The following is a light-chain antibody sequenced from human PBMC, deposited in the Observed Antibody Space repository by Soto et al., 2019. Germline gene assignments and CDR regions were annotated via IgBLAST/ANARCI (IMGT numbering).Light chain of an antibody. CDR3: QQQGT. V-gene: IGKV3-20*01. CDR2: AAS. Sequence: EMVLTQFPGTLSLSPGERATLSCRPSQSLSSSYLVWYQQKPGQAPRLLIYAASRRATGIPDRFSGSGSATEYTLTISRLEPEDSAVYYCQQQGTFGQGTKLEIK. CDR1: QSLSSSY. J-gene: IGKJ2*01.